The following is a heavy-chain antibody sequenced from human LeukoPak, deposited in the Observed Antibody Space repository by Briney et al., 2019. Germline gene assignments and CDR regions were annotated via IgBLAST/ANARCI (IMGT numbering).Heavy chain of an antibody. J-gene: IGHJ3*02. CDR1: GFTFSSYW. Sequence: GGSLRLSCAASGFTFSSYWMSWVRQAPGKGLEWVANIKQDGSEKYYVDSVKGRFTISRDNAKNSLYLQMNSLRAEDTAVYYCARKNWNYIGDAFDIWGQGTMVTVSS. CDR3: ARKNWNYIGDAFDI. CDR2: IKQDGSEK. D-gene: IGHD1-7*01. V-gene: IGHV3-7*01.